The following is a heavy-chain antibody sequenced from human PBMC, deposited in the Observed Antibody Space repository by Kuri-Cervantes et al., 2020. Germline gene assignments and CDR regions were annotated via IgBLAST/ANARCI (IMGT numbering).Heavy chain of an antibody. V-gene: IGHV1-3*01. Sequence: ASVKVSCKASGYTFTSYALHWVRQAPGQRLEWMGWINAGNGDTKYSQKFQGRVTITRDASASTAYMALSSLRSEDTAVYYCARERAATILVRGRAYFDYWGQGTLVTVSS. CDR2: INAGNGDT. D-gene: IGHD3-10*01. CDR3: ARERAATILVRGRAYFDY. CDR1: GYTFTSYA. J-gene: IGHJ4*02.